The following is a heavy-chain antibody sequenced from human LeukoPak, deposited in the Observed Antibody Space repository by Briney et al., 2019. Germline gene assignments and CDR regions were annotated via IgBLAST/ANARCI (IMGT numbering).Heavy chain of an antibody. CDR2: ISGSGPST. V-gene: IGHV3-23*01. D-gene: IGHD3-22*01. J-gene: IGHJ4*02. CDR3: ARLPTFYYDSSGYHYDY. CDR1: GFTFSSFS. Sequence: GGSLRLSCAASGFTFSSFSMIWVRQAPGKGLEWVSSISGSGPSTDYTDAVKGRFIISRDKSKNTLHLQMNSLRAEDTALYYCARLPTFYYDSSGYHYDYWGQGTLVTVSS.